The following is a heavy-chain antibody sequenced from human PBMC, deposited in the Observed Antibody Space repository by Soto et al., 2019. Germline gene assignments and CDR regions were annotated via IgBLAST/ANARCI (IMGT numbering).Heavy chain of an antibody. CDR1: GGTFSSYA. D-gene: IGHD3-3*01. V-gene: IGHV1-69*06. J-gene: IGHJ3*02. Sequence: GASVKVSCKASGGTFSSYAISWVRQAPGQGLEWMGGIIPIFGTANYAQKFQGRVTITADKSTSTAYMELSSLRSEDTAVYYCARELEWGAFDIWGQGTMVTVSS. CDR2: IIPIFGTA. CDR3: ARELEWGAFDI.